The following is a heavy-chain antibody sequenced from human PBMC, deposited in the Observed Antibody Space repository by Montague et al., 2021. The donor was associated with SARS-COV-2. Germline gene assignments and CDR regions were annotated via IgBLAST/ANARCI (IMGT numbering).Heavy chain of an antibody. J-gene: IGHJ6*03. V-gene: IGHV4-34*01. Sequence: SETLSLTCAVHGGSFSTYSWNWIRQPPGKGLEWIGEIHHGGSTNYNPSLKSRVTISADTSKNQFSLKLTSVAAAGTAVYYCARLGDGVVPSPILGVGPYYSYYYMDVWGKGTTVTVSS. D-gene: IGHD3-10*01. CDR1: GGSFSTYS. CDR2: IHHGGST. CDR3: ARLGDGVVPSPILGVGPYYSYYYMDV.